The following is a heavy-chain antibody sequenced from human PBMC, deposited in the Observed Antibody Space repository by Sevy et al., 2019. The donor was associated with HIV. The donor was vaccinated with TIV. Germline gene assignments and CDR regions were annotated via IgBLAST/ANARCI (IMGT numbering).Heavy chain of an antibody. V-gene: IGHV3-30*02. CDR2: IWHDGSNK. CDR3: AKRGNGWYELDY. Sequence: GGSLRLSCAASGFTFNFHGMHWVRRAPGKGLEWVAFIWHDGSNKYMADSVKGRFTISRDHSQNTVFLQMNSLRAEDTAVYYCAKRGNGWYELDYWGRGTLVTVSS. J-gene: IGHJ4*02. D-gene: IGHD6-19*01. CDR1: GFTFNFHG.